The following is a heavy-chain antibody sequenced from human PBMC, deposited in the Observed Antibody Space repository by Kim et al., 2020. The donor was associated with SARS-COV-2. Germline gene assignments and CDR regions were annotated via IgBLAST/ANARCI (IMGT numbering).Heavy chain of an antibody. CDR1: GGTFSSYA. D-gene: IGHD2-15*01. Sequence: SVKVSCKASGGTFSSYAISWVRQAPGQGLEWVGGIIPIFGTANYTQKFQGRVTITADESTSTAYMELSSLRSEDTAVYYCARGGRRVVVAATDARGPFFDYWGQGTLVTVSS. CDR2: IIPIFGTA. J-gene: IGHJ4*02. V-gene: IGHV1-69*13. CDR3: ARGGRRVVVAATDARGPFFDY.